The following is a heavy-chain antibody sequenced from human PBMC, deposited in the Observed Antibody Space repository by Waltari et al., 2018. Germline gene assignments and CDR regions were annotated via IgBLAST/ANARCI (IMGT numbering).Heavy chain of an antibody. CDR1: XXXXSXXA. CDR2: ISXDGXFE. J-gene: IGHJ4*02. CDR3: XXXXXXXXXXXXXXXXY. Sequence: QVQLVESGGGVVQPGGSLTLSCXXXXXXXSXXAXXWVRHAPGKGLEWVALISXDGXFENYADXVKGRFAISRDNSNXTXFXQXNXLXXEXTXXXXXXXXXXXXXXXXXXXXXYXXXGXXVTVSS. V-gene: IGHV3-30*09.